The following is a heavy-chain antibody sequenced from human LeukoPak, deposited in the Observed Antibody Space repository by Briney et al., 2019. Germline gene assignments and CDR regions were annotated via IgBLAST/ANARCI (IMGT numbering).Heavy chain of an antibody. J-gene: IGHJ4*02. CDR1: GASVSSGSYS. V-gene: IGHV4-61*01. Sequence: SETLSLTCTVSGASVSSGSYSWNWIRQPPGKGLEWIGYIYYSGSTNYNPSLKSRVTISVDTSKNQFSLKLSSVTAADTAVYYCARGYSSSWYFDYWGQGTLVTVSS. D-gene: IGHD6-13*01. CDR3: ARGYSSSWYFDY. CDR2: IYYSGST.